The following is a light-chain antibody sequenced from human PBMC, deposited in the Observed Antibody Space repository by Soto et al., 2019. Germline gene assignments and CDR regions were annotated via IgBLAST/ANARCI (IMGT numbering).Light chain of an antibody. Sequence: QSALTQPPSVSGTPGQRVSISCSGDSSTFANNYVHWYQQVPGAAPKLLMYRTDQRPSGVPERFSGSKSGTSASLTISGLRPEDEAQYDCAAYTGNWNGPVFGGGTKLTVL. J-gene: IGLJ2*01. CDR3: AAYTGNWNGPV. CDR1: SSTFANNY. CDR2: RTD. V-gene: IGLV1-47*01.